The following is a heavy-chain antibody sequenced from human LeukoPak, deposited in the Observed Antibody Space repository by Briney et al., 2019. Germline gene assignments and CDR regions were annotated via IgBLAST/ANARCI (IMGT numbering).Heavy chain of an antibody. CDR3: ASQPLRTRSFGIAVAGPLNY. CDR2: ISYDGSNK. V-gene: IGHV3-30-3*01. D-gene: IGHD6-19*01. Sequence: PGGSPRLSCAASGFTFSSYAMHWVRQAPGKGLEWVAVISYDGSNKYYADSVKGRFTISRDNSKNTLYLQMNSLRAEDTAVYYCASQPLRTRSFGIAVAGPLNYWGQGTLVTVSS. J-gene: IGHJ4*02. CDR1: GFTFSSYA.